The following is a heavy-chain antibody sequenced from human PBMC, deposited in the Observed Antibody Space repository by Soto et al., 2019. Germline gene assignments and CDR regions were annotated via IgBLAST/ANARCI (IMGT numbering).Heavy chain of an antibody. CDR3: ARPTVTNDVFDI. CDR2: IYPGDSDT. Sequence: PGESLKISCKASGYSFINYWIGWVRQMPGKGLEWMGIIYPGDSDTRYSPSFQGQVTMSDDKSINSAYLQWSSLKASDTAMYYCARPTVTNDVFDIWGQGTMVTVSS. V-gene: IGHV5-51*01. CDR1: GYSFINYW. J-gene: IGHJ3*02. D-gene: IGHD4-17*01.